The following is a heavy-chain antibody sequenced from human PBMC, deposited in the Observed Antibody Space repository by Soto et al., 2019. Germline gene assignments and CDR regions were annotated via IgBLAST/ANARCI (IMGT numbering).Heavy chain of an antibody. V-gene: IGHV3-53*05. CDR3: ARDGYSSGWYGAY. Sequence: GGSLRLSCAASGFTVSSNYMSWVRQAPGKGLEWVSVIYSGGSTYYADSVKGRFTISRDNPKNTLYLQMNSLRAEDTAVYYCARDGYSSGWYGAYWGQGTLVTVSS. CDR1: GFTVSSNY. D-gene: IGHD6-19*01. CDR2: IYSGGST. J-gene: IGHJ4*02.